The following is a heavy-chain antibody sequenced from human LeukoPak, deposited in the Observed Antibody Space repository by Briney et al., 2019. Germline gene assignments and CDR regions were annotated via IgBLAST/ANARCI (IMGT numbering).Heavy chain of an antibody. D-gene: IGHD5-18*01. Sequence: GGSLRLSCAASGFTFSSYSMNWVRQAPGKGLEWISYISHGSTRIFYADFVEGRFTVTRDDAKNALYLQMNSLRVEDTAVYYCARDPGYSYAMDSWGQGTLVIVSS. CDR2: ISHGSTRI. CDR3: ARDPGYSYAMDS. J-gene: IGHJ4*02. CDR1: GFTFSSYS. V-gene: IGHV3-48*01.